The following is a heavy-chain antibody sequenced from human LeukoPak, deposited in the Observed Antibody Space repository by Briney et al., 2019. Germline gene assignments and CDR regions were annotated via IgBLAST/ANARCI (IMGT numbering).Heavy chain of an antibody. CDR2: IYSGAGT. J-gene: IGHJ4*02. CDR3: ARDRGFSSSWRLFVY. Sequence: GGSLRLSCAASGFTVSSHYMSWVRQAPGKGLEWVSVIYSGAGTSYADSVQGRFTISRDNSKNTLYLQMNSLRVEDAAVYYCARDRGFSSSWRLFVYWGQGTLVTVSS. CDR1: GFTVSSHY. V-gene: IGHV3-66*02. D-gene: IGHD6-13*01.